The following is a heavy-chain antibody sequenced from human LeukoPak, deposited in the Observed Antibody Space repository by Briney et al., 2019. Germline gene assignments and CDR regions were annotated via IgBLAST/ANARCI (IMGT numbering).Heavy chain of an antibody. V-gene: IGHV5-51*01. CDR3: ARAWEGGYDESGY. J-gene: IGHJ4*02. CDR1: GYSFTSYW. CDR2: IYPGDSDT. D-gene: IGHD5-12*01. Sequence: GESLKISCKGSGYSFTSYWIGWVRQMPGKGLDWMGIIYPGDSDTTYSPSFQGQVTISADKSISTAYLQWSSLKASDTAMYYCARAWEGGYDESGYWGQGTLVTVSS.